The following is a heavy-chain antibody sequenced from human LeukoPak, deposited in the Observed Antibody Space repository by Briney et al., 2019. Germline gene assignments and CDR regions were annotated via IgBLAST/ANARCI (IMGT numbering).Heavy chain of an antibody. CDR2: IIPIFGTA. CDR1: GGTFSSYA. D-gene: IGHD3-22*01. J-gene: IGHJ3*02. Sequence: SVKVSCKASGGTFSSYAISWVRQAPGQGLEWMGGIIPIFGTANYAQKFQGRVTITADESTSTAYMELSSLRSEDTAVYCCARADDSSGLDPGSYAFDIWGQGTMVTVSS. V-gene: IGHV1-69*01. CDR3: ARADDSSGLDPGSYAFDI.